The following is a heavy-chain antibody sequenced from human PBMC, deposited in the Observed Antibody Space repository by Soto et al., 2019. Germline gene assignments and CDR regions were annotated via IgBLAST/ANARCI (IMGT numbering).Heavy chain of an antibody. Sequence: PGGSLRLSCAASGFTFSTYSMNWVRQAPGKGLEWISSISSTSTYIYYADSLKGRFTISRDNTKNSLYLQINSLRDDDTAVYYCARETAGCTSTSAFDYWGQGALVTVSS. J-gene: IGHJ4*02. D-gene: IGHD2-2*01. V-gene: IGHV3-21*01. CDR1: GFTFSTYS. CDR2: ISSTSTYI. CDR3: ARETAGCTSTSAFDY.